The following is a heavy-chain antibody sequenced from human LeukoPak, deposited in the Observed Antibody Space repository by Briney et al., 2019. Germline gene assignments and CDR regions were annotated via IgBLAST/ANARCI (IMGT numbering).Heavy chain of an antibody. CDR3: AKPPGFTDPHIDY. J-gene: IGHJ4*02. Sequence: GGPLRLSCAASGFSLSTYAMRWVRQAPGKGLEGVSAILGASNTTHYADSVKCLFTITRDNFKSTLYLQMNSRRAEDTAVYYCAKPPGFTDPHIDYWGQGTLVTVSS. CDR1: GFSLSTYA. V-gene: IGHV3-23*01. D-gene: IGHD2-8*02. CDR2: ILGASNTT.